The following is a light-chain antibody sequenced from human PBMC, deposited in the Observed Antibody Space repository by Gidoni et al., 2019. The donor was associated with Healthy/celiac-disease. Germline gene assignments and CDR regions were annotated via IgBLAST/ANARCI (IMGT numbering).Light chain of an antibody. J-gene: IGLJ2*01. CDR2: GKN. V-gene: IGLV3-19*01. CDR1: SLRSYY. Sequence: SSELTQDPAVSVALGQTVRITCQGDSLRSYYASWYQQKTGQAPVLVIYGKNNRPSGIPDRFSGSSSGNTASLTITWAQAEDEADYFCNSRDSSGNHLRVFGGGTKPPVL. CDR3: NSRDSSGNHLRV.